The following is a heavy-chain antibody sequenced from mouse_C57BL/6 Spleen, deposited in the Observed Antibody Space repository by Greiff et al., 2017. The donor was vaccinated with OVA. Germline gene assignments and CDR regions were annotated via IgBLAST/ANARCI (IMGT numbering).Heavy chain of an antibody. Sequence: EVQLVESGGGLVKPGGSLKLSCAASGFTFSSYAMSWVRQTPEKRLEWVATISDGGSYTYYPDNVKGRFTISRDNAKNNLYLQMSHLKSEDTAMYYCARDRDYYGSSYYAMDYGGQGTSVTVSS. CDR2: ISDGGSYT. CDR3: ARDRDYYGSSYYAMDY. V-gene: IGHV5-4*01. D-gene: IGHD1-1*01. J-gene: IGHJ4*01. CDR1: GFTFSSYA.